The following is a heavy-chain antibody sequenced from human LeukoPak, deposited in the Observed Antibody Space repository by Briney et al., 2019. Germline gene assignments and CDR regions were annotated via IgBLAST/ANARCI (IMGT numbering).Heavy chain of an antibody. V-gene: IGHV1-18*01. J-gene: IGHJ3*02. Sequence: GASVKVSCKASGYTFPSYGISWVRQSPGQGLEWMGWISAYNGNTNYAQKLQGRVTMTTDTSTSTAYMELRSLRSDDTAVYYCARAAAAGTSAFDIWGQGTMVTVSS. D-gene: IGHD6-13*01. CDR2: ISAYNGNT. CDR3: ARAAAAGTSAFDI. CDR1: GYTFPSYG.